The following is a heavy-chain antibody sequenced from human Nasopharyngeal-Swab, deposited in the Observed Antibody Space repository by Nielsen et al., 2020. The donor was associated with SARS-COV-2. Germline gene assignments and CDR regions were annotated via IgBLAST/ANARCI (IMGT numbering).Heavy chain of an antibody. Sequence: WIHQPPGKGLEWVSSISSSSSYIYYADSVKGRFTISRDNAKNSLYLQMNSLRAEDTAVYYCASDPYYDTSDDAFDIWGQGTMVTVSS. D-gene: IGHD3-22*01. V-gene: IGHV3-21*01. CDR2: ISSSSSYI. J-gene: IGHJ3*02. CDR3: ASDPYYDTSDDAFDI.